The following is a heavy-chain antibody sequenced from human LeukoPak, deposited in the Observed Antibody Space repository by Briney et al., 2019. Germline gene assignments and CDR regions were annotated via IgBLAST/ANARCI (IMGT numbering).Heavy chain of an antibody. CDR3: ARLPITKRAMDV. Sequence: ASETLSLTCSVSGDSIRSGDAYWGWIRQSPLKGLEWIASIYYVGSPHYNPSLNSRRVTMSVDTAKNQFSLKLTSVTAADTAVYYCARLPITKRAMDVWGQGTTVAVSS. CDR2: IYYVGSP. J-gene: IGHJ6*02. CDR1: GDSIRSGDAY. V-gene: IGHV4-39*01. D-gene: IGHD3-3*01.